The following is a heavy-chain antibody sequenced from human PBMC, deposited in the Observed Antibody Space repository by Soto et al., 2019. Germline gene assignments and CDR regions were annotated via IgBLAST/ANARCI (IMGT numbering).Heavy chain of an antibody. CDR1: GFSLTTSGMS. CDR2: IYWDDDK. Sequence: QITLKESGPTLVKPTQTLTLTCTFSGFSLTTSGMSVGWIRQPPGRALEWLTLIYWDDDKRYSPSLRSRLTXTRXTSKNQVVLTMTNMDPVDTATYYCARHIAVAHFDYWGQGTLVTVSS. J-gene: IGHJ4*02. D-gene: IGHD6-19*01. V-gene: IGHV2-5*02. CDR3: ARHIAVAHFDY.